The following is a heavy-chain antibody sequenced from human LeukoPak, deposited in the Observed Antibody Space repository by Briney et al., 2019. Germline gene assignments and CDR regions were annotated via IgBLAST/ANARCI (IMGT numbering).Heavy chain of an antibody. CDR1: GYSFTGYY. CDR2: INPNSGGT. Sequence: ASVKVSCKASGYSFTGYYMHWVRQAPGQGLEWMGWINPNSGGTNYAQKFQGRVTMTRDTSISTVHMELSSLRSDDAAVYFCATEGGPGLDFWGQGTLVTVSS. V-gene: IGHV1-2*02. CDR3: ATEGGPGLDF. D-gene: IGHD1-14*01. J-gene: IGHJ4*02.